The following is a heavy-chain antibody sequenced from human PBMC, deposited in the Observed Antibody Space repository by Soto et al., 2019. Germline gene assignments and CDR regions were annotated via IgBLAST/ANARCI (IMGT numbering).Heavy chain of an antibody. Sequence: EVQLVESGGGLVQPGGSLRLSCAASGFTVNTNYMTWVRQAPGKGLEWVSGLYSGGSAYYADSVRGRFTISRDNSKNTLYLQMNSPRAEDTAMYYCTGGTVPITYWGQGTLVTVSS. CDR2: LYSGGSA. D-gene: IGHD1-7*01. J-gene: IGHJ4*02. CDR3: TGGTVPITY. CDR1: GFTVNTNY. V-gene: IGHV3-53*01.